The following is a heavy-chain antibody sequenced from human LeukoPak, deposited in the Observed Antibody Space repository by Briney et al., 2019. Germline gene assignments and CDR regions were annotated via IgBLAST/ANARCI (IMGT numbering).Heavy chain of an antibody. V-gene: IGHV4-39*01. Sequence: KPSETLSLTCTVSGGSISSSGYYWGWIRQPPGKGLEWIGSIYYSGSTYYNPSLKSRVTISVDTSKNQFSLKLSSVTAADTAVYYCARKNAIFGVVIEIDPSTYFDYWGQGTLVTVSS. CDR3: ARKNAIFGVVIEIDPSTYFDY. CDR2: IYYSGST. D-gene: IGHD3-3*01. CDR1: GGSISSSGYY. J-gene: IGHJ4*02.